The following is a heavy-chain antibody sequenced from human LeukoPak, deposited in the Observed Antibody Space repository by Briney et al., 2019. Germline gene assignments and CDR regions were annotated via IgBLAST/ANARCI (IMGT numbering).Heavy chain of an antibody. CDR1: GFTFGSYK. Sequence: GGSLRLSCAASGFTFGSYKMSWVRQAPGKGLEWVANIKQDGGEKYYVDSVKGRFTISRDNSKNTLYLQMNSLRAEDTAVYYCAGSFGELLDYWGQGTLVTVSS. CDR2: IKQDGGEK. J-gene: IGHJ4*02. CDR3: AGSFGELLDY. D-gene: IGHD3-10*01. V-gene: IGHV3-7*01.